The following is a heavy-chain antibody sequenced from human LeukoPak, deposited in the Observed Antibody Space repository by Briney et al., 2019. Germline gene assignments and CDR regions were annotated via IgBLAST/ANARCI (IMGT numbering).Heavy chain of an antibody. CDR1: GGSISSSSYY. CDR3: ATPARLLSFGELLSSTHFDY. V-gene: IGHV4-39*01. J-gene: IGHJ4*02. Sequence: PSETLSLTCTVSGGSISSSSYYWGWIRQPPGKGLEWIGSIYYSGSTYYNPSLKSRVTISVDTSKNQFSLKLSSVTAADTAVYYCATPARLLSFGELLSSTHFDYWGQGTLVTVSS. CDR2: IYYSGST. D-gene: IGHD3-10*01.